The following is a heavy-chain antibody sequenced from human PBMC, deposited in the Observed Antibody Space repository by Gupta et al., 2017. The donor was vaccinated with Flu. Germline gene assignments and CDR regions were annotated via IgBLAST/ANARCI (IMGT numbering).Heavy chain of an antibody. J-gene: IGHJ3*02. Sequence: EVQLVESGGGLVQPGGSLRLSCAASGFTFGSYWMNWVRQAPGKGLEWVASLKEDGTEEYYVDSVKGRFTISRADARDSVYLQMSSLRVDDTAVYYCVRTAPPYNVNWGSAFDIWGQGTRGTVSS. CDR2: LKEDGTEE. D-gene: IGHD7-27*01. CDR3: VRTAPPYNVNWGSAFDI. CDR1: GFTFGSYW. V-gene: IGHV3-7*01.